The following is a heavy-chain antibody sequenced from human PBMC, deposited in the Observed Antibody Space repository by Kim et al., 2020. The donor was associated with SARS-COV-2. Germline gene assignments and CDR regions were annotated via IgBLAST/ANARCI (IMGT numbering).Heavy chain of an antibody. Sequence: SETLSLTCTVSGGSISSYYWSWIRQPPGKGLEWIGYIYYSGSTNYNPSLKSRVTISVDTSKNQFSLKLSSVTAADTAVYYCARGHITTVVKDWGQGTLVTVSS. CDR1: GGSISSYY. CDR2: IYYSGST. V-gene: IGHV4-59*01. CDR3: ARGHITTVVKD. D-gene: IGHD4-17*01. J-gene: IGHJ4*02.